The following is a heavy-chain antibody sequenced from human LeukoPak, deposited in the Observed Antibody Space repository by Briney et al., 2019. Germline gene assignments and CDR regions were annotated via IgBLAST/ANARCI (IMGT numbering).Heavy chain of an antibody. V-gene: IGHV4-34*01. CDR1: GGSFSGYY. CDR3: AREEFWSGYYSCCWFDP. J-gene: IGHJ5*02. CDR2: INHSGST. D-gene: IGHD3-3*01. Sequence: SETLSLTCAVYGGSFSGYYWSWIRQPPGKGLEWIVEINHSGSTNYNPSLKSRVTISVDTSKNQFSLKLSSVTAADTAVYYCAREEFWSGYYSCCWFDPWGQGTLVTVSS.